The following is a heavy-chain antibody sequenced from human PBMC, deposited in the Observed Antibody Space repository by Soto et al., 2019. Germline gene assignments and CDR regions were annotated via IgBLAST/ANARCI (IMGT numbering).Heavy chain of an antibody. J-gene: IGHJ6*02. CDR1: GYTFTDYY. CDR2: INPHSGGT. CDR3: AGDRYCSTTSCYGMDV. D-gene: IGHD2-2*01. Sequence: ASVKVSCKASGYTFTDYYIHWVRQAPGQGLEWMGWINPHSGGTNYAQKFQGRVTMTRNTSISTAYMELRSLRSDDTAVYYCAGDRYCSTTSCYGMDVRGQGTTVTVSS. V-gene: IGHV1-2*02.